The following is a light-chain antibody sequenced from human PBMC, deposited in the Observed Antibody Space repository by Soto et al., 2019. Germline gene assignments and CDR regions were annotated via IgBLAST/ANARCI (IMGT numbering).Light chain of an antibody. V-gene: IGLV2-14*03. Sequence: QSVLTQPASVSGSPGQSITISCTGASSDVGNYNYVSWYQQHPGKAPKLIIYDVSNRPSGVSNRFSGSKSGNTASLTISGLLAEDEADYYCNSYTRSRSYVFGTGTKVTVL. CDR3: NSYTRSRSYV. CDR1: SSDVGNYNY. J-gene: IGLJ1*01. CDR2: DVS.